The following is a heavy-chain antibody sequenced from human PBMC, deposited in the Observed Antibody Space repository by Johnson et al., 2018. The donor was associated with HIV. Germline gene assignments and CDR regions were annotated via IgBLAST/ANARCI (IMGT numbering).Heavy chain of an antibody. Sequence: QVQLVESGGGVVQPGRSLRLSCAASGFTFSSYGMHWVRQAPGKGLEWVAVIWNGGSTGYADSVMGRFTISRDKAKNSLYLQMSSLRAEDTAVYYCARGGIIHDAFDIWGQGTMVTVSS. CDR3: ARGGIIHDAFDI. J-gene: IGHJ3*02. CDR2: IWNGGST. V-gene: IGHV3-33*08. CDR1: GFTFSSYG. D-gene: IGHD1-1*01.